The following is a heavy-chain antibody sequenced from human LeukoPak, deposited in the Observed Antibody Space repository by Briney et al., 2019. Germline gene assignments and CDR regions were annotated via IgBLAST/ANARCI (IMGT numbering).Heavy chain of an antibody. CDR1: GYSISSGYC. D-gene: IGHD6-13*01. Sequence: PSETLSLTCTVSGYSISSGYCWGWIRQPPGKGLEWIGSIYHSGSTYYNPSLKSRVTISVDTSKNQFSLKLSSVTAADTAVYYCARVYYSNSYDYWYFDLWGRGTLVTVSS. V-gene: IGHV4-38-2*02. J-gene: IGHJ2*01. CDR3: ARVYYSNSYDYWYFDL. CDR2: IYHSGST.